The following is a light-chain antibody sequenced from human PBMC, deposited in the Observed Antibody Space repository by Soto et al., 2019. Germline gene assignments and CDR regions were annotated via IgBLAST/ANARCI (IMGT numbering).Light chain of an antibody. CDR1: QSARSN. V-gene: IGKV3D-15*01. J-gene: IGKJ5*01. CDR2: GAS. CDR3: QHYAGGSRIT. Sequence: EIVMTQSPATLSVSPGERATLPCRASQSARSNLAWYQQRPGQAPRLLISGASGRATGIPDRFSGSGFGTDFTLTISRLEPEDFALYYCQHYAGGSRITFGRGTRLENK.